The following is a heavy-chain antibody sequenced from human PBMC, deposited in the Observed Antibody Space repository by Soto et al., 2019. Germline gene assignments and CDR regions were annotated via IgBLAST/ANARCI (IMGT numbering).Heavy chain of an antibody. CDR1: GASFSGYY. J-gene: IGHJ4*02. V-gene: IGHV4-34*01. CDR2: INHSGST. Sequence: SETLSLTCAVYGASFSGYYWSWIRQPPGKGLEWIGEINHSGSTNYNPSLKSRVTISVDTSKNQFSLKLSSVTAADTAVYYCARGPAAAGHNDYWGQGTLVTVSS. D-gene: IGHD6-13*01. CDR3: ARGPAAAGHNDY.